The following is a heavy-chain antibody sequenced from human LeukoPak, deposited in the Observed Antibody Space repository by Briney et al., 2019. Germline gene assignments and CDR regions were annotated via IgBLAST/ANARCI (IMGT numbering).Heavy chain of an antibody. Sequence: GGSLRLSCAASGFTFSGNWMHWVRQAPGRGLVWVSRVNYDGSSTSYADSVKGRFTISRDNAKNSLYLQMNSLRAEDTAVYYCARDRRYSSSWYDYWGQGTLVTVSS. J-gene: IGHJ4*02. V-gene: IGHV3-74*01. CDR1: GFTFSGNW. CDR3: ARDRRYSSSWYDY. CDR2: VNYDGSST. D-gene: IGHD6-13*01.